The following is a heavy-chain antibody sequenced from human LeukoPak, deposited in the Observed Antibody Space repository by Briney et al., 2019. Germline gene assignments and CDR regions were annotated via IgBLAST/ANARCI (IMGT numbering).Heavy chain of an antibody. D-gene: IGHD2-2*01. V-gene: IGHV3-30-3*01. CDR3: AREKEAYCSSTSCSIS. J-gene: IGHJ5*02. CDR2: ISYDGSNK. CDR1: GFTFSSCA. Sequence: QAGGSLRLSCAASGFTFSSCAMHWVRQAPGKGLERVAVISYDGSNKYYADSVKGRFTISRDNSKNTLYLQMNSLTAEDTAAYYCAREKEAYCSSTSCSISWGQGILVTVSS.